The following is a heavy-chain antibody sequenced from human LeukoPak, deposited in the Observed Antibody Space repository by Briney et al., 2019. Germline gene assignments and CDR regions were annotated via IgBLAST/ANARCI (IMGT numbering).Heavy chain of an antibody. CDR3: ARLGGYSSSWYGFDY. CDR1: GGSISSYY. CDR2: IYYSGST. D-gene: IGHD6-13*01. V-gene: IGHV4-59*08. J-gene: IGHJ4*02. Sequence: PSETLSLTCTVSGGSISSYYWSWIRQPPGKGLEWIGYIYYSGSTNYNPSLKSRVTISVDTSKNQFSLKLSSVTAADTAVYYCARLGGYSSSWYGFDYWGQGTLVTVSS.